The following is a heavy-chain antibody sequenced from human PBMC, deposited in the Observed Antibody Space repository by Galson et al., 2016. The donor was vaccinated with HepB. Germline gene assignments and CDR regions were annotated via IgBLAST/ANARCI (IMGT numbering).Heavy chain of an antibody. CDR3: ARALGVLQTSPNYYTMDV. CDR2: IIPIFETT. V-gene: IGHV1-69*13. J-gene: IGHJ6*02. D-gene: IGHD3-16*01. CDR1: GGSLSNYA. Sequence: SVKVSCKASGGSLSNYAFSWVRRAPGQGLEWMGGIIPIFETTNYAQQFQGRVTITADESTSTTYMELSSLRSEDTAVYYCARALGVLQTSPNYYTMDVWGQGTTVTVSS.